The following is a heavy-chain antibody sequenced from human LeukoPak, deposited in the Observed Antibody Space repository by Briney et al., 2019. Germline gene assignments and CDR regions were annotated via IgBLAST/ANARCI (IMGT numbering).Heavy chain of an antibody. V-gene: IGHV4-39*07. D-gene: IGHD1-26*01. CDR3: AREQRELPFDY. Sequence: SQTLSLTCAVSGGSISSSSYYWGWIRQPPGKGLEWIGSIYYSGSTYYNPSLKSRVTISVDTSKNQFSLKLSSVTAADTAVYYCAREQRELPFDYWGQGTLVTISS. CDR2: IYYSGST. J-gene: IGHJ4*02. CDR1: GGSISSSSYY.